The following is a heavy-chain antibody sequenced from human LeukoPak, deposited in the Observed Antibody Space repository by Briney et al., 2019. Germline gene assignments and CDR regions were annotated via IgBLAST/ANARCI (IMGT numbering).Heavy chain of an antibody. V-gene: IGHV3-21*01. J-gene: IGHJ4*02. CDR1: GFTVSSNY. CDR2: ISSSSSYI. CDR3: ARVLWEVGDY. Sequence: GGSLRLSCAASGFTVSSNYMSWVRQAPGKGLEWVSSISSSSSYIYYADSVKGRFTISRDNAKNSLYLQMNSLRAEDTAVYYCARVLWEVGDYWGQGTLVTVSS. D-gene: IGHD1-26*01.